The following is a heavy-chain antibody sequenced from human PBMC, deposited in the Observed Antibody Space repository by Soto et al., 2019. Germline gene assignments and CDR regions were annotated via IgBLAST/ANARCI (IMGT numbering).Heavy chain of an antibody. CDR1: DYTFSSYG. J-gene: IGHJ4*02. D-gene: IGHD3-22*01. CDR3: ARVPYYYDTSGYYS. Sequence: ASVKVSCKASDYTFSSYGINWVRQAPGEGLEWMGWISAYNGNPNYAQKVQGRVTLTTDISTSTAYMELTSLRSDDTAVYYCARVPYYYDTSGYYSWGQGTLVTVSS. V-gene: IGHV1-18*04. CDR2: ISAYNGNP.